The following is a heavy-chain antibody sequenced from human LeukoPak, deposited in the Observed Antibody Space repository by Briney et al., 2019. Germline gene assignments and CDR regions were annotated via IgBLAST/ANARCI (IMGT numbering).Heavy chain of an antibody. J-gene: IGHJ4*02. CDR2: IIPIFGTA. CDR1: GGTFSSYA. D-gene: IGHD6-6*01. Sequence: ASVKVSCKASGGTFSSYAISWVRQAPGQGREWMGGIIPIFGTANYAQKFQGRVTITADESTSTAYMELSSLRSEDTAVYYCARYSSSPLYYFDYWGQGTLVTVSS. CDR3: ARYSSSPLYYFDY. V-gene: IGHV1-69*13.